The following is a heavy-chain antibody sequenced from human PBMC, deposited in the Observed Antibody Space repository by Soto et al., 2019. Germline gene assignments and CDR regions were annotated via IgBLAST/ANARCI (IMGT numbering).Heavy chain of an antibody. D-gene: IGHD3-3*01. Sequence: SETLSLTCTVSGGSISSSYWSWIRQPPGKRLEWIGYIYYSGSTNYNPSLKSRVTISIDTSKTQFSLKLSSVTAADTAVYYCARSYYDFWSGSYYYYMDVWGKGTTVTVSS. CDR3: ARSYYDFWSGSYYYYMDV. V-gene: IGHV4-59*01. CDR2: IYYSGST. J-gene: IGHJ6*03. CDR1: GGSISSSY.